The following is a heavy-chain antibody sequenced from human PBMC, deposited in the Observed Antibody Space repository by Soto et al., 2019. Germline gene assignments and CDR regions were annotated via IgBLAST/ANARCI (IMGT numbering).Heavy chain of an antibody. V-gene: IGHV4-59*08. CDR3: ARHRYSYGVYYFDY. D-gene: IGHD5-18*01. CDR1: GGSISNYY. J-gene: IGHJ4*02. CDR2: IYYSGST. Sequence: ASETLSLTCIVSGGSISNYYWSWIRQPPGKGLEWIGYIYYSGSTNYNPSLTSRVTISVDTSKNQFSLKLSSMTAADTAVYYCARHRYSYGVYYFDYWGQGTLVTVSS.